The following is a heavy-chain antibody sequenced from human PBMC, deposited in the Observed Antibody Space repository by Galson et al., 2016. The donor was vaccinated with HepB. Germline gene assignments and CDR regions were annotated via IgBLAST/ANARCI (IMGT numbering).Heavy chain of an antibody. V-gene: IGHV4-39*07. D-gene: IGHD1-26*01. CDR2: IYYSGST. CDR1: GGSISSNTYY. Sequence: ETLSLTCTVSGGSISSNTYYWGWIRQPPGKGLEWIGSIYYSGSTYYNPSLKSRVTISVDTSKNQFSLKLRSDDTAVYYCARVGGSYQAGLDYWGQGTLVTVSS. CDR3: ARVGGSYQAGLDY. J-gene: IGHJ4*02.